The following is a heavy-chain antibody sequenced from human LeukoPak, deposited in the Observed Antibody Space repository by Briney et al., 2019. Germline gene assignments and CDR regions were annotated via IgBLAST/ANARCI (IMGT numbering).Heavy chain of an antibody. CDR1: GFTFSDYY. CDR2: ISSSGSTI. V-gene: IGHV3-11*04. J-gene: IGHJ5*02. Sequence: KPGGSLRLSCAASGFTFSDYYMSWIRQAPGKGLEWVSYISSSGSTIYYADSVKGRFTISRDNAKNSLYLQMNSLRAEHTAVYYRATLHDYGGNSIWFDPWGQGTLVTVSS. CDR3: ATLHDYGGNSIWFDP. D-gene: IGHD4-23*01.